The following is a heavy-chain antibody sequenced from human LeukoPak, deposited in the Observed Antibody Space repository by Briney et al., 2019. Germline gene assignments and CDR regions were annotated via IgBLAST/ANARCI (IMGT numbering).Heavy chain of an antibody. Sequence: SQTLSLTCALSGDSVSSNSAAWNWIRQSPSRGLEWLGRTYYRSKWYNDYAVSVKSRITINPDTSKNQFSLQLNSVTPEDTAVYYCARDPGYSSGWYHWFDPWGQGTLVTVSS. CDR3: ARDPGYSSGWYHWFDP. J-gene: IGHJ5*02. CDR2: TYYRSKWYN. V-gene: IGHV6-1*01. CDR1: GDSVSSNSAA. D-gene: IGHD6-19*01.